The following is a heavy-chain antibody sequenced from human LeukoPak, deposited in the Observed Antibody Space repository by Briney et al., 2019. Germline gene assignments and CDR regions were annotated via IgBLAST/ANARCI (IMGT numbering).Heavy chain of an antibody. CDR2: ISYDGSNK. V-gene: IGHV3-30*18. Sequence: GGSLRLSCAAPGFTFSSYGMHWVRQAPGKGLEWVAVISYDGSNKYYADSVKGRFTISRDNSKNTLYLQMNSLRAEDTAVYYCAKDLGYGDYAFDYWGQGTLVTVSS. CDR1: GFTFSSYG. CDR3: AKDLGYGDYAFDY. D-gene: IGHD4-17*01. J-gene: IGHJ4*02.